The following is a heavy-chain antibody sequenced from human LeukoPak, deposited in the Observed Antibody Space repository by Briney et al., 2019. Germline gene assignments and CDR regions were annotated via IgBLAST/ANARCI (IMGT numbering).Heavy chain of an antibody. D-gene: IGHD2-8*02. V-gene: IGHV1-69*13. J-gene: IGHJ4*02. CDR1: GGTFSSYA. CDR3: ARDPGGGYYFDY. Sequence: SVKVSSTASGGTFSSYAISWVRQAPGHGLEWMGGIIPIFGTANYAQKFQGRVTITADESTSTAYMELSSLRSEDTAVYYCARDPGGGYYFDYWGQGTLVTVSS. CDR2: IIPIFGTA.